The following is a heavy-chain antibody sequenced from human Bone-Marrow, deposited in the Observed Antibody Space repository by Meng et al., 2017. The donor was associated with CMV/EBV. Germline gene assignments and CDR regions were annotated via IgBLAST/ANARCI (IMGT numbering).Heavy chain of an antibody. V-gene: IGHV4-39*01. CDR3: ARHFDYRNGFDI. CDR2: LYYSGST. Sequence: ESLKISCSVSGDSVSSTIYYWGWLRQPPGKGLEWIGSLYYSGSTYYNPSLKSRVTISVDTSKNKFSLNLSSVTAADTAVYYCARHFDYRNGFDIWGQGTMVTVS. D-gene: IGHD3-9*01. J-gene: IGHJ3*02. CDR1: GDSVSSTIYY.